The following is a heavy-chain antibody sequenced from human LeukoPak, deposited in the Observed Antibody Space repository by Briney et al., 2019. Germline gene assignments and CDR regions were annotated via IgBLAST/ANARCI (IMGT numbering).Heavy chain of an antibody. J-gene: IGHJ6*02. CDR3: AKDLSSAITSALVLDV. Sequence: GGSLRLSCAASGFTFSSYAMSWVRQAPGKGLEWVAGITWNRDNIGYGDSVKGRFTISRDNVKNVLYLQMNSLRPEDTALYYCAKDLSSAITSALVLDVWGQGTTV. V-gene: IGHV3-9*01. D-gene: IGHD3-22*01. CDR2: ITWNRDNI. CDR1: GFTFSSYA.